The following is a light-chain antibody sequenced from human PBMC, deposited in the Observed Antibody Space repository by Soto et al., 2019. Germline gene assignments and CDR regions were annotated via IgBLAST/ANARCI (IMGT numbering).Light chain of an antibody. CDR3: SSYTSTNTLVI. CDR2: DVS. V-gene: IGLV2-14*03. J-gene: IGLJ2*01. Sequence: QSALTQPASVSGSPGQSVTISCTGTSSDVGGYNYVSWYQQHPGKAPKLLIYDVSHRPSVVSSRFSGSESGNTASLAISGLQAEDEADYYCSSYTSTNTLVIFGGGTKVTVL. CDR1: SSDVGGYNY.